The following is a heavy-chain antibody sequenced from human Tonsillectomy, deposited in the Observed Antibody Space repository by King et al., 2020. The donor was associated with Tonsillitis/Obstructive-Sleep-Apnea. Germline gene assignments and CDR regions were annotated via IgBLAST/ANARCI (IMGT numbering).Heavy chain of an antibody. CDR3: ALYWYYDSKGGYNWVDP. Sequence: VQLVESGAEVKKPGASVKVSCKASGYTFTSYAMHWVRQAPGQRLEWMGWINAGNGNTKYSQMFQGRVTITRDTSASTAYMELSSLRAEDTAVYYCALYWYYDSKGGYNWVDPWGQGTLVTVSS. CDR2: INAGNGNT. J-gene: IGHJ5*02. V-gene: IGHV1-3*01. D-gene: IGHD3-22*01. CDR1: GYTFTSYA.